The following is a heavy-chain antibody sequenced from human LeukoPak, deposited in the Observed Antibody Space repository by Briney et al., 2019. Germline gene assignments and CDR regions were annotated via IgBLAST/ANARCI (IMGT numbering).Heavy chain of an antibody. J-gene: IGHJ4*02. CDR2: ISSSGSAI. V-gene: IGHV3-11*01. CDR1: GFTFSDYH. D-gene: IGHD6-13*01. CDR3: ARGYSYSWSPFDY. Sequence: GGSLRLSCAASGFTFSDYHMSWIRQSPGKGLEWLSFISSSGSAIYYADSVKGRFTISRDNAKNSLYLQMNSLRAEDTAVYYCARGYSYSWSPFDYWGQGTLVTVSS.